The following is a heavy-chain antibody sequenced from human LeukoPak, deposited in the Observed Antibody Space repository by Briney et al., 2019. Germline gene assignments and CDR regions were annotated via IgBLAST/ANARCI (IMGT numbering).Heavy chain of an antibody. CDR3: ARNYFDSGNYYQGLDV. V-gene: IGHV4-30-4*02. D-gene: IGHD3-10*01. CDR1: GDSISSGDYY. CDR2: IHYSGNP. Sequence: SETLSLTCSVSGDSISSGDYYWSWIRQPPGKGLEWIGYIHYSGNPYFSPSLKSRLTISVDTSKNQFSLTLTSVTEADTAEYFCARNYFDSGNYYQGLDVWGQGTTVTVSS. J-gene: IGHJ6*02.